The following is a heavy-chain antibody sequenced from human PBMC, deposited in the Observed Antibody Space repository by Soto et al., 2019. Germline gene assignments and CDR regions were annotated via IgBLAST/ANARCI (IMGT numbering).Heavy chain of an antibody. Sequence: EVQLLASGGGLVQPGGSLRLSCAASGFTFSSYAMSWVRQAPGKGLGWVSAISGSGGSTYYADSVKGRFTISRDNSKNTLYLQMNSLRAEDTAVYYCAKFVRRGPRAGTNYWGQGTLVTVSS. CDR2: ISGSGGST. V-gene: IGHV3-23*01. J-gene: IGHJ4*02. D-gene: IGHD6-19*01. CDR1: GFTFSSYA. CDR3: AKFVRRGPRAGTNY.